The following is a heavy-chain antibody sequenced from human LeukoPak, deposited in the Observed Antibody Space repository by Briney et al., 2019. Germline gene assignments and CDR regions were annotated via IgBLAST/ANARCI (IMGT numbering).Heavy chain of an antibody. CDR2: IGGSGGAI. Sequence: KAGGSLRLSCGASGFTFSRYAMSWVRQAPGKGLQWVSEIGGSGGAIYYADSVKGRFSIPRDNSKNTLYLQMNSLRVEDTAIYYCAKYSGDYFGDYWGQGNLVTVSS. J-gene: IGHJ4*02. D-gene: IGHD1-26*01. V-gene: IGHV3-23*01. CDR3: AKYSGDYFGDY. CDR1: GFTFSRYA.